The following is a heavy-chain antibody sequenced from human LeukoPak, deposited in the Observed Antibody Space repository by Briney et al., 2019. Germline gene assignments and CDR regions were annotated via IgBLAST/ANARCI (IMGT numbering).Heavy chain of an antibody. D-gene: IGHD3-3*01. J-gene: IGHJ4*02. CDR3: AKTVDFWSGYYLYYFDY. V-gene: IGHV3-23*01. CDR1: GFTFSSYA. Sequence: SGGSLRLSCAASGFTFSSYAMSWVRQAPGKGLEWVSAISGSGGSTYYADSVKGRFTISRDNSKNTLYLQMNSLRAEDTAVYYCAKTVDFWSGYYLYYFDYWGQGTLVTVSS. CDR2: ISGSGGST.